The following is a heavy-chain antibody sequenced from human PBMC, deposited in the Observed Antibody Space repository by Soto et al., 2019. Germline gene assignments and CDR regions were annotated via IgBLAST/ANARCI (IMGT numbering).Heavy chain of an antibody. CDR1: GFTFRSYW. D-gene: IGHD3-9*01. V-gene: IGHV3-7*01. J-gene: IGHJ3*01. CDR3: VRGVQFSDSSTGFSGGQAFDV. CDR2: VKHDESEK. Sequence: AHLVESGGGLVQPGGSLRLSCEASGFTFRSYWMNWVRQAPGKGLEWVASVKHDESEKHDVDPVKGRFTTYGDNAKNPVYLQTDSLSAEDRAIYYCVRGVQFSDSSTGFSGGQAFDVWGQGTVGTVSS.